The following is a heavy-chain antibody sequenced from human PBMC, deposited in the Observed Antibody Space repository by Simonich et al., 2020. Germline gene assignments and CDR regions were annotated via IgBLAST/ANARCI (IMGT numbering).Heavy chain of an antibody. V-gene: IGHV4-38-2*01. D-gene: IGHD6-13*01. CDR2: IYHSEGT. CDR3: ARVGYSNYYYYGMDV. CDR1: GYSISSGYY. Sequence: QVQLQESGPGLVKPSETLSLTCAVSGYSISSGYYWGWIRQPTGKGLEWIGSIYHSEGTDYNPSLKSRGTISVDTSKNQFSLKLSSLTAADTAVYYCARVGYSNYYYYGMDVWGQGTTVTVSS. J-gene: IGHJ6*02.